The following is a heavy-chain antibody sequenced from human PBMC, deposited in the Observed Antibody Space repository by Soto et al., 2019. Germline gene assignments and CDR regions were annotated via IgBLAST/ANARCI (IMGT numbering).Heavy chain of an antibody. V-gene: IGHV4-34*01. CDR3: AFYDFWSGTAGFDS. CDR1: GGSFTEYY. Sequence: PSETLSLTCAVYGGSFTEYYWNWVRQYPGKGLEWIGDISHTGGAKYNPSLKSRVAMSKDKSKNQLFLNMNSVTAADTAVYYCAFYDFWSGTAGFDSWGQGSPVTVSS. CDR2: ISHTGGA. D-gene: IGHD3-3*01. J-gene: IGHJ5*01.